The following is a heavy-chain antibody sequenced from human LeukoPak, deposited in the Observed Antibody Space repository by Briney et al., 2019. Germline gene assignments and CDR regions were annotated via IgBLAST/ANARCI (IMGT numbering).Heavy chain of an antibody. V-gene: IGHV3-7*01. CDR1: GLTFSSSW. CDR3: ATDVGAD. Sequence: GGSLRLSCAASGLTFSSSWMTWVRQTPGKGLEWVANIKEDGSEKYYVDSVKGRFTISRDNAKNLLYLQMNSLRAEDTALYYCATDVGADWGQGTLVTVSS. J-gene: IGHJ4*02. CDR2: IKEDGSEK.